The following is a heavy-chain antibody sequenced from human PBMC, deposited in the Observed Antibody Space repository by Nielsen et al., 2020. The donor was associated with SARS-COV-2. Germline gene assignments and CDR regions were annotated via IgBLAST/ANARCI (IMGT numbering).Heavy chain of an antibody. J-gene: IGHJ4*02. CDR3: AREDRTDWYGVDY. V-gene: IGHV3-30*04. D-gene: IGHD3-9*01. Sequence: GESLKISCAASGFAFRSFAIHWVRQAPGKGLEWVTVISFDGLYKQYSDSMKGRFSISRDNSQNTVSLHMDRLRSEDTALYYCAREDRTDWYGVDYWGQGTLVTVAS. CDR1: GFAFRSFA. CDR2: ISFDGLYK.